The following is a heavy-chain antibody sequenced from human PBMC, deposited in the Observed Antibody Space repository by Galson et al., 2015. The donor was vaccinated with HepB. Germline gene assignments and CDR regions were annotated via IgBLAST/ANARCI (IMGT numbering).Heavy chain of an antibody. D-gene: IGHD2-2*01. V-gene: IGHV3-7*03. CDR3: ARSNSTNWYGGFDY. Sequence: SLRLSCAASGFRFSYYWMNWVRQAPGKGLELVASIDQNGNGQNYMDSVKGRFTISRDNVKDSLILQMNSLRADDTAIYYCARSNSTNWYGGFDYWGLGTRVAVSS. CDR2: IDQNGNGQ. J-gene: IGHJ4*02. CDR1: GFRFSYYW.